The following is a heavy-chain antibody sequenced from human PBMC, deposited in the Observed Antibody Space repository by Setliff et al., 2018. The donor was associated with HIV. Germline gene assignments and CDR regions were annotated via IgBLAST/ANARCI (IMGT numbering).Heavy chain of an antibody. CDR2: IYYSGST. D-gene: IGHD3-3*01. CDR3: ARYYDFWSGFHAFDI. J-gene: IGHJ3*02. CDR1: GGSISSHY. V-gene: IGHV4-59*11. Sequence: SETLSLTCTVSGGSISSHYWSWIRQPPGKGLEWIGYIYYSGSTNNNPSLKSRVAISVDTSKNQFSLKLSPVTAADTAVYYCARYYDFWSGFHAFDIWGQGTMVTVSS.